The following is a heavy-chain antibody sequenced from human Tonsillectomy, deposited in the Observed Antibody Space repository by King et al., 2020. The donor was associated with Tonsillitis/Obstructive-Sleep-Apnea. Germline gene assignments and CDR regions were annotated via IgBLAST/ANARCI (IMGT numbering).Heavy chain of an antibody. V-gene: IGHV3-48*02. J-gene: IGHJ6*03. CDR1: GVAFRSYS. D-gene: IGHD5-12*01. Sequence: VQLVESGGDLVQAWGSLRLSCAASGVAFRSYSMNWVRQAPGKGLEWLSYIISRSSTIYYADSVKGRFTISRDNAKGSLYLQMNSLRDEDTAVYYCARAGYSGYDFDYYYYMDVWGKGTTVTVSS. CDR3: ARAGYSGYDFDYYYYMDV. CDR2: IISRSSTI.